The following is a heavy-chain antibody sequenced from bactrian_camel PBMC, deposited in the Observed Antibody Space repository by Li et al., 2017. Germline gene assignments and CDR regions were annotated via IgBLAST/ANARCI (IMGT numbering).Heavy chain of an antibody. D-gene: IGHD1*01. V-gene: IGHV3S40*01. CDR2: IYTGSGNT. CDR3: ASRGKADCNTAWVVGDFHY. J-gene: IGHJ6*01. Sequence: DVQLVESGGVSVQAGGSLRLSCAASGYTYNRNCMAWFRQAPGKEREGVARIYTGSGNTYYADSVKGRFTISQDNAKNTVCLQMNSLQPEDTAMYYCASRGKADCNTAWVVGDFHYWGQGTQVTVS. CDR1: GYTYNRNC.